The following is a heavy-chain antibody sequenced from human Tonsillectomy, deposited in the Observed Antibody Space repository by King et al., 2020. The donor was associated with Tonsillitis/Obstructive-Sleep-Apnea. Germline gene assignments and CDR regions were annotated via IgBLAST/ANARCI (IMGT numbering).Heavy chain of an antibody. CDR3: ARVGATLCGVVHPARIDY. D-gene: IGHD3-3*01. CDR2: IYYSGST. J-gene: IGHJ4*02. V-gene: IGHV4-59*01. Sequence: QLQESGPGLVKPSETLSLTCTVSGGSISSYYWSWIRQPPGKGLEWIGYIYYSGSTNYNPSLKSRVTISVDTSKNQFSLKLSSVTAADTAVYDCARVGATLCGVVHPARIDYWGQGTLVTVSS. CDR1: GGSISSYY.